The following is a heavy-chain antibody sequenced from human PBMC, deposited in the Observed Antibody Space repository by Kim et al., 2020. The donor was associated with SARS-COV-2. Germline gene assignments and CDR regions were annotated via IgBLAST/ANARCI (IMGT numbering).Heavy chain of an antibody. CDR1: GFTFSSYG. CDR3: AKDRILWFGDPGNYFDY. J-gene: IGHJ4*02. Sequence: GGSLRLSCAASGFTFSSYGMHWVRPAPGKGLEWVAVISYDGSNKYYADSVKGRFTISRDNSKNTLYLQMNSLRAEDTAVYYCAKDRILWFGDPGNYFDYWGQGTLVTVSS. CDR2: ISYDGSNK. D-gene: IGHD3-10*01. V-gene: IGHV3-30*18.